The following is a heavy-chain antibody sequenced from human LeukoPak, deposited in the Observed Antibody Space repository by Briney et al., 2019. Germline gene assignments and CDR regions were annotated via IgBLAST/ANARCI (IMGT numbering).Heavy chain of an antibody. V-gene: IGHV3-7*05. Sequence: GGSVRLSCSASGFTFNDYWMSWVRQAPGKGLEWVANLKQDGSEKYYVDSVKGRFTISRDNAKKSLYLQMNSLRPEDTAVYYCARGGATVVSWGQGTLVTVSS. CDR3: ARGGATVVS. D-gene: IGHD1-26*01. J-gene: IGHJ4*02. CDR1: GFTFNDYW. CDR2: LKQDGSEK.